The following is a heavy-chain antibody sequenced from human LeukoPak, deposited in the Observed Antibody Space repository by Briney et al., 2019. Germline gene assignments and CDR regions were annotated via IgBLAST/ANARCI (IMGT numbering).Heavy chain of an antibody. CDR1: GGSFSDYS. Sequence: SETLSLTCAVYGGSFSDYSWSWIRQPPGKGLEWIGEINHSGSTNYNPSLKSRVTISVDTSKNQFSLKLSSVTAADTAVYYCARVGSVGARKVDYWGQGTLVTVSS. CDR2: INHSGST. D-gene: IGHD1-26*01. CDR3: ARVGSVGARKVDY. J-gene: IGHJ4*02. V-gene: IGHV4-34*01.